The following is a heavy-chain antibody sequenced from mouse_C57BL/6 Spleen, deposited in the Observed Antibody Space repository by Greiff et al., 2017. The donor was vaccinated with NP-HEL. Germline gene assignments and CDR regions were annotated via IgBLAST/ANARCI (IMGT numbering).Heavy chain of an antibody. V-gene: IGHV1-4*01. CDR2: INPSSGYT. J-gene: IGHJ4*01. CDR1: GYTFTSYT. D-gene: IGHD1-1*01. Sequence: VQLQESGAELARPGASVKMSCKASGYTFTSYTMHWVNQRPGQGLEWIGYINPSSGYTKYNQKFKDKATLTADKSSSTAYMQLSSLTSEDSAVYYCARWDFNYYGSSYEDYYAMDYWGQGTSVTVSS. CDR3: ARWDFNYYGSSYEDYYAMDY.